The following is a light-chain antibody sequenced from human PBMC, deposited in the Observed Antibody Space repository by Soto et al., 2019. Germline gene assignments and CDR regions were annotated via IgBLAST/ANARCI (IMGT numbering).Light chain of an antibody. CDR3: QQYYSTPWT. J-gene: IGKJ1*01. CDR2: WAS. CDR1: QSVLYSSNNKNY. V-gene: IGKV4-1*01. Sequence: DIVMTQSPDSLAVSLGERATINCKSSQSVLYSSNNKNYLAWFQQKPRQPPKLLIYWASTRESGVPDRFSGSGSGTDFTLTINSLQAEDVAVYYCQQYYSTPWTFGQGTKVEIK.